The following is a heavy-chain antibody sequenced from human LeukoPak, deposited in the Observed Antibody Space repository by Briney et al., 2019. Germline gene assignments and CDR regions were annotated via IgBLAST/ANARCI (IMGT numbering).Heavy chain of an antibody. Sequence: GGSLRLPCAASGFTVSSNYLSWVRQAPGKGLDWVSVIYSGGSTYYADSVKGRFTISRDNSKNTMYLQMNSLAAEDTAIYYCARGPTMYGLDVWGQGTTVTVSS. CDR2: IYSGGST. CDR1: GFTVSSNY. CDR3: ARGPTMYGLDV. J-gene: IGHJ6*02. V-gene: IGHV3-53*01.